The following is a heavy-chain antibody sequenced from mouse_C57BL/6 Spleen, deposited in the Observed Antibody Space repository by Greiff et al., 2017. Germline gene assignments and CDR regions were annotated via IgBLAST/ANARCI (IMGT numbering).Heavy chain of an antibody. CDR3: AREAEGYAMDY. V-gene: IGHV3-6*01. CDR1: GYSITGGYY. J-gene: IGHJ4*01. CDR2: ISYDGSN. Sequence: EVQRVESGPGLVKPSQSLSLTCSVTGYSITGGYYWNWIRQFPGNKLEWMGYISYDGSNNYNPSLKNRISITRDTSKNQFFLKLNSVTTEDTATYYCAREAEGYAMDYWGQGTSVTVSS.